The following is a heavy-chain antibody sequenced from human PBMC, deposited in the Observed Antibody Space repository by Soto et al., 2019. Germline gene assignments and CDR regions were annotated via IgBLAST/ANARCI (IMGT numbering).Heavy chain of an antibody. V-gene: IGHV1-69*06. Sequence: QVQLVQSGAEVKKPGSSVKVSCKASGGTFSSYAISWVRQAPGQGLEWMGGIIPIFGTANYAQKFQGRVTITADKSTSTAYMELSSLRSEDTAVYYCARGCSGGSCYYYYYGMDVWCQGTTVTVSS. CDR3: ARGCSGGSCYYYYYGMDV. D-gene: IGHD2-15*01. CDR2: IIPIFGTA. J-gene: IGHJ6*02. CDR1: GGTFSSYA.